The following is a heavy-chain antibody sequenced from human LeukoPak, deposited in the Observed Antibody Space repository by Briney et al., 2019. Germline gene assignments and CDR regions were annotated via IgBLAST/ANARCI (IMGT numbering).Heavy chain of an antibody. V-gene: IGHV4-59*01. CDR3: ARSGLDSRYYFGMDV. Sequence: PSQTLSLTCTVSGGSISSYYCSWIRHPPGGELEWIGYIYYSGSTNYNPSLKRRVTISLDTSKSQFSLKLRSVTAADTAVYYCARSGLDSRYYFGMDVWGQGTTVTVSS. J-gene: IGHJ6*02. CDR2: IYYSGST. CDR1: GGSISSYY. D-gene: IGHD5-12*01.